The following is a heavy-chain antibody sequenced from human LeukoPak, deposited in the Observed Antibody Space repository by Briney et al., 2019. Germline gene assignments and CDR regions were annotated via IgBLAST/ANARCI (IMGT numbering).Heavy chain of an antibody. D-gene: IGHD3-22*01. J-gene: IGHJ4*02. CDR1: GGFDSSDNW. Sequence: SETLSLTCTVSGGFDSSDNWWSWVRQPPGKGLEWIGAISHGGSTNYNPSLKSRVTISIDKAKNQISMRLSSVTAADTALYYCARAPVRRRLSYGGSGYYRGYFDFWGQGTLVTVPS. V-gene: IGHV4-4*02. CDR3: ARAPVRRRLSYGGSGYYRGYFDF. CDR2: ISHGGST.